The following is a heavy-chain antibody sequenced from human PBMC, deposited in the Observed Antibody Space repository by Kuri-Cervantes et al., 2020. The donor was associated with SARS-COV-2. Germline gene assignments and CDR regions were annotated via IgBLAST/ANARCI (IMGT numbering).Heavy chain of an antibody. CDR3: VRDGDHWNFDY. Sequence: GESLKISCAASGFTFSGHWIHWVRQAPGKGLVWVALINPDGSYKNYADSVKGRFTLSRDNAKNMLFLQMNSLTAEDTAVYYCVRDGDHWNFDYWGQGTLVTVSS. V-gene: IGHV3-74*01. J-gene: IGHJ4*02. CDR1: GFTFSGHW. CDR2: INPDGSYK. D-gene: IGHD1-1*01.